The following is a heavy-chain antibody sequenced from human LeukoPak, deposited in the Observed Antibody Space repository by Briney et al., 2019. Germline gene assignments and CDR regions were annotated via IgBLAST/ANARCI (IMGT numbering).Heavy chain of an antibody. CDR2: ISGSSRHK. V-gene: IGHV3-21*01. Sequence: GGSLRLSCAASGFTFSSYTMNWVRQAPGKGLEWVSSISGSSRHKYYADSVKGRFTISRDNAKNSLYLQMNSLRAEDTAVYYCARTANFAAGYYIDYWGQGSLVTVSS. CDR3: ARTANFAAGYYIDY. D-gene: IGHD6-13*01. J-gene: IGHJ4*02. CDR1: GFTFSSYT.